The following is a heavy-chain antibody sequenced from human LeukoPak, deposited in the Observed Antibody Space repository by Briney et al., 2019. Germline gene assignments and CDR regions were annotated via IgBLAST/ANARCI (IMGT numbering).Heavy chain of an antibody. CDR3: AKVSDGSSSDDY. Sequence: GGSLRLSCAASGFTFSSYGMHWVRQAPGKGLEWVAVISYDGSNKYYADSVKGRFTISRDNSKNTLYLQMNSLRAEDTAVYYCAKVSDGSSSDDYWGQGTLVTVSS. CDR2: ISYDGSNK. D-gene: IGHD6-6*01. CDR1: GFTFSSYG. V-gene: IGHV3-30*18. J-gene: IGHJ4*02.